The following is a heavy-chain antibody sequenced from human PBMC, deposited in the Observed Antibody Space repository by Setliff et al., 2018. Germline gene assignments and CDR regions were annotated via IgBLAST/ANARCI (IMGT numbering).Heavy chain of an antibody. Sequence: GASVKVSCKASGYTFSNYGVTWVRQAPGQGLEWMGWVTVYNGNTKYAQNLQGRLTLTTDISTSTAYMELGSLTTDDTAVYYCARLVRYCTKTSCQRASGGEYWGQGTLVTVSS. J-gene: IGHJ4*02. D-gene: IGHD2-2*01. CDR1: GYTFSNYG. CDR2: VTVYNGNT. CDR3: ARLVRYCTKTSCQRASGGEY. V-gene: IGHV1-18*01.